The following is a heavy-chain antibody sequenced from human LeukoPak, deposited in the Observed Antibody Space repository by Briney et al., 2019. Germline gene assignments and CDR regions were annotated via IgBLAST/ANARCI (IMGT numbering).Heavy chain of an antibody. V-gene: IGHV4-39*07. D-gene: IGHD3-10*01. CDR3: ARELHISSERPEFYGSGSYYWYFDL. CDR1: GGSISSSSYD. J-gene: IGHJ2*01. Sequence: SENLSRTCSVSGGSISSSSYDWGWIRQPPGKGLEWVGCISYRASTYYNPSLKSRVTISLDTSKSQFSLKLSSVTAADTAVYYWARELHISSERPEFYGSGSYYWYFDLWGRGTLVTVSS. CDR2: ISYRAST.